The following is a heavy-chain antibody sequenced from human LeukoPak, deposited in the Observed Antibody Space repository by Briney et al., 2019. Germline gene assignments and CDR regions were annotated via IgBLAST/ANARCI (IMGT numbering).Heavy chain of an antibody. CDR1: GFTFSSYW. CDR3: ARAPGPYYYYYYMDV. Sequence: GGSLRLSCAASGFTFSSYWMSWVRQAPGKGLEWVANIKQDGSEKYYVDSVKGRFTISRDNAKNSLYLQMNNLRAEDTAVYYCARAPGPYYYYYYMDVWGKGTTVTISS. J-gene: IGHJ6*03. CDR2: IKQDGSEK. D-gene: IGHD1-1*01. V-gene: IGHV3-7*01.